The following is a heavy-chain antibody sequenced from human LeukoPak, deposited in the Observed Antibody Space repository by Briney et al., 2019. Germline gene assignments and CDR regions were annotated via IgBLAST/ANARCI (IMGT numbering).Heavy chain of an antibody. D-gene: IGHD5-12*01. CDR2: IYYSGNT. CDR3: ARQYSDYEPRGDLDL. CDR1: GGITSSYY. Sequence: SGTLSLTCSVSGGITSSYYWGWIRQPPGKGLEWIGSIYYSGNTNYNSSLRGRVTISLDTSQNQFSLKLSSVTAADTAVYYCARQYSDYEPRGDLDLWGRGTLVTVSS. V-gene: IGHV4-59*08. J-gene: IGHJ2*01.